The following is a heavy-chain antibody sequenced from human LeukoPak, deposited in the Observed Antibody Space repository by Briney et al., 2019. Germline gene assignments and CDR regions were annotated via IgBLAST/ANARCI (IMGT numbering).Heavy chain of an antibody. D-gene: IGHD3-10*01. V-gene: IGHV4-59*01. Sequence: PSETLSLTCTVSGGSISSYYWSWIRQPPGKGLEWIGYIYYSGSTNHNPSLKSRVTISVDTSKNQFSLKLSSVTAADTAAYYCARAGTYYYGSGSYGDWGQGTLVTVSS. CDR3: ARAGTYYYGSGSYGD. CDR1: GGSISSYY. CDR2: IYYSGST. J-gene: IGHJ4*02.